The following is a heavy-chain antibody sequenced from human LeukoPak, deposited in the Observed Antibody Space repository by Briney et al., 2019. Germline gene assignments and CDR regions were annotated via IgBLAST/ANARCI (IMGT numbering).Heavy chain of an antibody. Sequence: SETLSLTCTVSGGSINSSSYYWGWIRQPPGKGLEWIGSIFYSGNTYDNPSLKSRVTISVDTSKNQFSLKLNSVTAADTAVYYCATEGKMVRGVYTDYWGQGTLVTVSS. J-gene: IGHJ4*02. CDR3: ATEGKMVRGVYTDY. V-gene: IGHV4-39*02. CDR1: GGSINSSSYY. D-gene: IGHD3-10*01. CDR2: IFYSGNT.